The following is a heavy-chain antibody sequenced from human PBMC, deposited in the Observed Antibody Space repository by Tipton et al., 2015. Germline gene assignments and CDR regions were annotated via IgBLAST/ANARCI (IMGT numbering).Heavy chain of an antibody. Sequence: TLSLTCTVSGGSITSGYYYWNWIRQHPGKGLEWIGYIYYRDKPNYNPSLESRATISIDASKNQLSLKLTSVDAADTAVYYCATSPARSADETAAAAKGGLFDYWGQGTLVTVSS. D-gene: IGHD6-13*01. J-gene: IGHJ4*02. CDR2: IYYRDKP. CDR3: ATSPARSADETAAAAKGGLFDY. CDR1: GGSITSGYYY. V-gene: IGHV4-31*03.